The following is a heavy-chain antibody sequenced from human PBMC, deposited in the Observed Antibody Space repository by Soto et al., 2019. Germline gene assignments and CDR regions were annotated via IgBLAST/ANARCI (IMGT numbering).Heavy chain of an antibody. V-gene: IGHV3-30-3*01. Sequence: WSLRLSCAASVFAFSPHAMHWVRQGPGKGLEWVAVISYEGSNKYYADSVKGRFTISRDNSKNTLYLQMNSLRAEDTAVYYCARERNTGYDYSYYYGMDVWGQGTTVTVSS. CDR2: ISYEGSNK. CDR3: ARERNTGYDYSYYYGMDV. J-gene: IGHJ6*02. D-gene: IGHD5-18*01. CDR1: VFAFSPHA.